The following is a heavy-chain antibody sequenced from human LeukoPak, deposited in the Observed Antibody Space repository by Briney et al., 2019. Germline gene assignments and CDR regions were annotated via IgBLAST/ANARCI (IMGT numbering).Heavy chain of an antibody. V-gene: IGHV3-23*01. CDR3: AKWGDYDVLTGYYDPDY. J-gene: IGHJ4*02. D-gene: IGHD3-9*01. CDR2: ITGSGGIT. CDR1: GFTFSNYA. Sequence: GGSLRLSCVAPGFTFSNYAMSWVRQAPGKGLEWVSAITGSGGITYYADSVKGRFTISRDNSKNTLYLQMNSLRAEDTAVYYCAKWGDYDVLTGYYDPDYWGQGTLVTVSS.